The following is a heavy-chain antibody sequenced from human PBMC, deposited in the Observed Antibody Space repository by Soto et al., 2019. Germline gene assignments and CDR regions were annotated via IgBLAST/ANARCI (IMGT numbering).Heavy chain of an antibody. V-gene: IGHV4-39*01. CDR2: MYYRGST. J-gene: IGHJ5*02. CDR3: ARQTMYYDFWSGPNWFDP. D-gene: IGHD3-3*01. CDR1: GGSISSSGYY. Sequence: PSETLSLTCTVSGGSISSSGYYWGWVRQPPGKGLEWIGSMYYRGSTYYNPSLKSRVTISVDTSKNQFSLKLSSVTAADTAVYYCARQTMYYDFWSGPNWFDPWGQGTLVT.